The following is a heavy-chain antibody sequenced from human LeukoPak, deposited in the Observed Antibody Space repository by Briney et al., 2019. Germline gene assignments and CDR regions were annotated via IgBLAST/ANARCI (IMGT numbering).Heavy chain of an antibody. CDR2: INPNSGGT. CDR1: GYTFTAYY. CDR3: GISDYGDSVIN. J-gene: IGHJ4*02. D-gene: IGHD4-17*01. V-gene: IGHV1-2*02. Sequence: ASVKVSCKASGYTFTAYYMQWVRQAPGQGLEWMGWINPNSGGTNYAQNFQGRVTMTRDTSISTAYMELSRLRSGDTAVYYCGISDYGDSVINWGQGTLVTVSS.